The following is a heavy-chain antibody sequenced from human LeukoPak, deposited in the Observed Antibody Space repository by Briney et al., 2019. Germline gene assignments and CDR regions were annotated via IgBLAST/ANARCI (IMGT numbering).Heavy chain of an antibody. CDR1: GFTFSDYW. D-gene: IGHD3-10*01. CDR2: IKQDGSAK. V-gene: IGHV3-7*03. Sequence: GGSLRLSCAASGFTFSDYWMSWVRQAPGKGLEWVANIKQDGSAKHYVDSVKGRFTISRDNAKNSLYLQMDSLRVEDTAVYYCARDYYGLEGFFDYWGQGTQVTVSS. CDR3: ARDYYGLEGFFDY. J-gene: IGHJ4*02.